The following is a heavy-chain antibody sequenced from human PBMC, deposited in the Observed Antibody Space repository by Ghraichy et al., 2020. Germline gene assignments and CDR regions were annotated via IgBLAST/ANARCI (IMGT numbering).Heavy chain of an antibody. Sequence: ASVKVSCKASGYTFTSYDINWVRQATGQGLEWMGWMNPNSGNTGYAQKFQGRVTMTRNTSISTAYMELSSLRSEDTAVYYCARGAWHSSGWGTARYFDLWGRGTLVTVSS. CDR3: ARGAWHSSGWGTARYFDL. D-gene: IGHD6-19*01. V-gene: IGHV1-8*01. J-gene: IGHJ2*01. CDR1: GYTFTSYD. CDR2: MNPNSGNT.